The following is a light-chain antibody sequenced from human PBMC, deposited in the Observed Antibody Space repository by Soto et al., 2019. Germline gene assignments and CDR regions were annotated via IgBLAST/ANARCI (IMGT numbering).Light chain of an antibody. CDR3: CSYAGVSFVV. V-gene: IGLV2-23*01. J-gene: IGLJ2*01. CDR2: EGS. Sequence: QSALTQSASVSGSPGQSITISCTGTGSDFGSWNFVSWYQLHPGKAPKLIIYEGSKRPSGVSNRFSGSKYGNTASLTISGLQAEDEADYFCCSYAGVSFVVFGGGTKLTVL. CDR1: GSDFGSWNF.